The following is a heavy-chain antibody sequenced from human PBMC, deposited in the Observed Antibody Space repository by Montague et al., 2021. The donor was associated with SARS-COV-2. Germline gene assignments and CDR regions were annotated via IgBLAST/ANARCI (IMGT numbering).Heavy chain of an antibody. V-gene: IGHV4-39*01. J-gene: IGHJ4*02. Sequence: SETLSLTCTVSGGSISSGYYYWTWIRQPPGKGLEWIGSIYYSGSTYYNPSLKSRVTISVDTSKNQFSLKLSSVTAADTAVYYCARHGSSGYFDWLGDWDQGTLVTVSS. D-gene: IGHD3-9*01. CDR3: ARHGSSGYFDWLGD. CDR1: GGSISSGYYY. CDR2: IYYSGST.